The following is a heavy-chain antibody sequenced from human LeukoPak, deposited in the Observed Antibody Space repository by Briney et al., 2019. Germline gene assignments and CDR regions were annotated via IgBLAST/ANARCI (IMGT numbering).Heavy chain of an antibody. CDR3: VRDGPGGIEARKRYYGMDV. CDR1: GFTFSIYW. Sequence: GGSLRLSCAASGFTFSIYWMSWVRQAPGKGLEWVASINQDGSEKYYVDSVKGRCTISRDNAKTSLYLQMSSLRAEDEAAYYCVRDGPGGIEARKRYYGMDVWGQGTTVSVSS. J-gene: IGHJ6*02. D-gene: IGHD6-6*01. CDR2: INQDGSEK. V-gene: IGHV3-7*05.